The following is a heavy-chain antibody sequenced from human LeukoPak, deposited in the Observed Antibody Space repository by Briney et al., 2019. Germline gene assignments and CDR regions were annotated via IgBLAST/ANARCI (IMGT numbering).Heavy chain of an antibody. CDR2: IYTSGGT. CDR3: AGRGSNSGTFDI. CDR1: GGSITNLNYY. V-gene: IGHV4-61*02. J-gene: IGHJ3*02. D-gene: IGHD4-23*01. Sequence: SETLSLTCTVSGGSITNLNYYWTWIRQPVGKRLEWIGRIYTSGGTDYNPSLKTRATLSVDKSKNQFSLNLASLTAADTALYYCAGRGSNSGTFDIWGPGTFVTVSS.